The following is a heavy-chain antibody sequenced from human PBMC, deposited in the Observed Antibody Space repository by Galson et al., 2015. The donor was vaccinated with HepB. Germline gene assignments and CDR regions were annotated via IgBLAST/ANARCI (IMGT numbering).Heavy chain of an antibody. CDR1: GYTFRMNG. CDR3: ARDREYAFDY. J-gene: IGHJ4*02. CDR2: TSASKGNT. Sequence: SVKVSCKASGYTFRMNGISWVRQAPGQGLEWMGWTSASKGNTNYGQKFQDRVTMTTDTSTSTAYMEMRSLTSDDTAIYYCARDREYAFDYWGQGTLVTVSS. D-gene: IGHD2/OR15-2a*01. V-gene: IGHV1-18*01.